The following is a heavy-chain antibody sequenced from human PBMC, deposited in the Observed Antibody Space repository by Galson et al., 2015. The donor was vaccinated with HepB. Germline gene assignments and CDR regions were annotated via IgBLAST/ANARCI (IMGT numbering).Heavy chain of an antibody. CDR1: GFTVSSNY. CDR2: IYSGGST. CDR3: ARDQGNYDYWSGYYFVRGYFDY. D-gene: IGHD3-3*01. J-gene: IGHJ4*02. Sequence: SLRLSCAASGFTVSSNYMSWVRQAPGKGLEWVSVIYSGGSTYYADSVKGRFTISRDNSKNTLYLDVNSLRGEDTAVYYCARDQGNYDYWSGYYFVRGYFDYWGQGTLVTVSS. V-gene: IGHV3-66*01.